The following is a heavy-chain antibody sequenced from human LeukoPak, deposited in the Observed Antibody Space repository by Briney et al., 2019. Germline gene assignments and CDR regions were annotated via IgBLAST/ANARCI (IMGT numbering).Heavy chain of an antibody. D-gene: IGHD3-10*01. Sequence: PGGSLRLSCAVSGLTFSDAWMTWVRQAPGKGLEWVGRILGKGSGGTTDYAAPVQGRFTISRDDSKDTLYLEMNSLKTEDTAVYYCSWIRGALGFYFMDVWGKGTTVTISS. J-gene: IGHJ6*03. V-gene: IGHV3-15*01. CDR2: ILGKGSGGTT. CDR3: SWIRGALGFYFMDV. CDR1: GLTFSDAW.